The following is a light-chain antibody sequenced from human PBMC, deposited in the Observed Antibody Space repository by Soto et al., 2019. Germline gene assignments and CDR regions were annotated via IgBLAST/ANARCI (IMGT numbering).Light chain of an antibody. CDR1: QSVSSN. J-gene: IGKJ1*01. Sequence: EIVMTQSPATLSVSPGERATLSCRASQSVSSNLAWYQQKPGQAPRLLIYGASTRATGIPARFSGSGSGTEFTLTISSLQSEDFAVYYCQHYDGFGQGTKVEIK. CDR3: QHYDG. CDR2: GAS. V-gene: IGKV3-15*01.